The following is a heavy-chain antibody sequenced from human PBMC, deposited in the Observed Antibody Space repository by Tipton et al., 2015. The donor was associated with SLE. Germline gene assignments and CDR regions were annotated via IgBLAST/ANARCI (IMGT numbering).Heavy chain of an antibody. Sequence: TLSLTCTVSGGSISSSSYYWGWIRPPPGKGLVWTVEINHSGSTHYNPSLKGRVTMSVDTSKNQLSLKLSSVTAADTAVYYCARGQLHLTYYFDYRGPGTLVTVSS. CDR1: GGSISSSSYY. J-gene: IGHJ4*02. CDR2: INHSGST. V-gene: IGHV4-39*07. D-gene: IGHD5-24*01. CDR3: ARGQLHLTYYFDY.